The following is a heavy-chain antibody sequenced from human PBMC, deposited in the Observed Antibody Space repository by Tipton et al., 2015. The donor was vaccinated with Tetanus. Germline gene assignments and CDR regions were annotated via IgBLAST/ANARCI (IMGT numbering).Heavy chain of an antibody. CDR2: ISSTSSYI. D-gene: IGHD6-25*01. V-gene: IGHV3-21*01. CDR1: GFTFSSYA. Sequence: SLRLSCVASGFTFSSYAMSWVRQAPGKGLEWVSAISSTSSYIYYADSLKGRFTISRDNAKNSLHLQMNSLRAEDTAVYYCASGSALDYWGQGTLVAVSS. CDR3: ASGSALDY. J-gene: IGHJ4*02.